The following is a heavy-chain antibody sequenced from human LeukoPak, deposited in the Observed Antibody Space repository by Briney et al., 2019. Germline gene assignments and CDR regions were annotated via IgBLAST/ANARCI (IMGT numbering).Heavy chain of an antibody. CDR2: MNPNSGNT. CDR3: ARGRYELLLIQYPKYYFDY. D-gene: IGHD2-15*01. V-gene: IGHV1-8*01. Sequence: GASVKVSCKASGYTFTSYDINWVRQATGQGLEWMGWMNPNSGNTGYAQKFQGRVTMTRNTSISTAYMELSSLRSEDTAVYYCARGRYELLLIQYPKYYFDYWGQGTLVTVSS. J-gene: IGHJ4*02. CDR1: GYTFTSYD.